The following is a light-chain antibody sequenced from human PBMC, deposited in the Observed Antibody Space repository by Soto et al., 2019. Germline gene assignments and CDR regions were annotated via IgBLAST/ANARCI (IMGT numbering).Light chain of an antibody. CDR3: QQYGSSPRT. J-gene: IGKJ1*01. V-gene: IGKV3-20*01. CDR2: GAS. Sequence: IVLTQSPGTLSLSPGERATLSCRASQSVSSSYLAWYQQKPGQAPRLLIYGASSRATGIPDRFSGSESGTDFTLTISRLEPEDFAVYFCQQYGSSPRTFGQGTKVGIK. CDR1: QSVSSSY.